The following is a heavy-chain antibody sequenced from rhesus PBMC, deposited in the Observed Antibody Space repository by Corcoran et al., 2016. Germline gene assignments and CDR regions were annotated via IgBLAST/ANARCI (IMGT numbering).Heavy chain of an antibody. Sequence: VQLVESGGGLAKPGGSLRLSCAASGFTLSGYWVHWVRQAPGKGLVWISGINSAGRITYFADSVKGRFTISRENAKNTLFLQMDGLRAEDTAVYYCAVQYSNFGGWYFDLWGPGTPITISS. V-gene: IGHV3-14*01. CDR3: AVQYSNFGGWYFDL. CDR1: GFTLSGYW. J-gene: IGHJ2*01. CDR2: INSAGRIT. D-gene: IGHD4-23*01.